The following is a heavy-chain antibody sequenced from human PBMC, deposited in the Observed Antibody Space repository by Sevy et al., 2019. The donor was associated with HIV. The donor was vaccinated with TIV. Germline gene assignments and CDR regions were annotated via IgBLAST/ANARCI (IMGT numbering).Heavy chain of an antibody. V-gene: IGHV3-7*01. Sequence: GGSLRLSCAASGFTFSSYWMSWVRQAPGKGLEWLATMKEDGSERNYVDSVKGRFTISRDNAKNSLYLHMNSLRAEDTAVYYCVREGVGGYSYSLDCWGQGTLVTVSS. CDR1: GFTFSSYW. CDR2: MKEDGSER. D-gene: IGHD5-18*01. CDR3: VREGVGGYSYSLDC. J-gene: IGHJ4*02.